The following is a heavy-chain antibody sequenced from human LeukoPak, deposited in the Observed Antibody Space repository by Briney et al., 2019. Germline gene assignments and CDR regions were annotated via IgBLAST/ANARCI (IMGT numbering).Heavy chain of an antibody. V-gene: IGHV3-23*01. J-gene: IGHJ4*02. CDR1: GFTFSNYG. Sequence: GGSLRLSCAASGFTFSNYGMSWVRQAPGKGLEWIPGISGTGGSTYYADSVKGRFTISRDNSKNTLYLQMNSLRAEDTAIYYCARVWKGNYYDYWGQGTLVTVSS. CDR3: ARVWKGNYYDY. D-gene: IGHD1-1*01. CDR2: ISGTGGST.